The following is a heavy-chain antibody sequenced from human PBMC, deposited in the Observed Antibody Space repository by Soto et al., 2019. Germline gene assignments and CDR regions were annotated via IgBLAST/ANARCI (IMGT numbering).Heavy chain of an antibody. CDR1: GDSITSNSYF. D-gene: IGHD3-22*01. J-gene: IGHJ5*02. Sequence: SETLSLTCTVSGDSITSNSYFWAWIRQPPGKGLEWIGSIYYSGTTYYNPSPKSPVTISVDRSKNQFSLKLSSVTAAGTAVYYCARAYYDASGYGLDPWGQGTLVTVSS. CDR2: IYYSGTT. CDR3: ARAYYDASGYGLDP. V-gene: IGHV4-39*01.